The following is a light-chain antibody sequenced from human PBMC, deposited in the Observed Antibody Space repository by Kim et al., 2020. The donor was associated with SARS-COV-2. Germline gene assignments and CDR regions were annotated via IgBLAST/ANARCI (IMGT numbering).Light chain of an antibody. V-gene: IGLV4-69*01. CDR2: LNSDGSH. CDR3: QTWGTGIHVV. CDR1: SGHSSYA. J-gene: IGLJ2*01. Sequence: QPVLTQSPSASASLGASVKLTCTLSSGHSSYAIAWHQQQPEKGPRYLMKLNSDGSHSKGDGIPDRFSGSSSGAERYLTISSLQSEDEADYYSQTWGTGIHVVFGGGTQLTVL.